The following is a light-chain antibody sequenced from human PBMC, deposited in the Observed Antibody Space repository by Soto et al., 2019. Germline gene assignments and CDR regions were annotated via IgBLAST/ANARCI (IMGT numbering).Light chain of an antibody. CDR1: SSDVGGYNY. Sequence: QSALTQPASVSGSPGQSITISCTGTSSDVGGYNYVSWYQKHPGKAPKLMIYEVSSRPSGVSNRFSGSKSGNTASLTISGLRADDEADYYCISYTSSSTPWVFGGGTKVTVL. CDR3: ISYTSSSTPWV. J-gene: IGLJ2*01. V-gene: IGLV2-14*01. CDR2: EVS.